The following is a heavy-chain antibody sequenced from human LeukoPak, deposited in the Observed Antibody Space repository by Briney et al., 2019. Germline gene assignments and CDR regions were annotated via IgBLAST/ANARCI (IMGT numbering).Heavy chain of an antibody. CDR3: ARDRGGAAAFDWFDP. J-gene: IGHJ5*02. CDR1: GDSISRHY. CDR2: IYYSGDT. V-gene: IGHV4-59*11. Sequence: PSETLSLTCTVSGDSISRHYWNWIRQPPGKGLEWIGYIYYSGDTNYNPSLKSRVTISADMSKNQFSLKLTSVTAADTAVYYCARDRGGAAAFDWFDPWGQGTLVTASS. D-gene: IGHD6-13*01.